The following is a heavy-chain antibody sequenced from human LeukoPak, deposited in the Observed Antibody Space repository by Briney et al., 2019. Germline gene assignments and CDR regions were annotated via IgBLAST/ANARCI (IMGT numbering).Heavy chain of an antibody. V-gene: IGHV4-34*01. Sequence: SETLSLTCAVYGGSFSGYYWSWIRQPPGKGLEWIGDINHSGSTNYNTSLKSRVTLSVDTSKNQFSLKLSSVTAADTAVYYCARRPDFWSGSYWAYYYYYMAVWDKGTTVTVSS. CDR2: INHSGST. CDR3: ARRPDFWSGSYWAYYYYYMAV. J-gene: IGHJ6*03. CDR1: GGSFSGYY. D-gene: IGHD3-3*01.